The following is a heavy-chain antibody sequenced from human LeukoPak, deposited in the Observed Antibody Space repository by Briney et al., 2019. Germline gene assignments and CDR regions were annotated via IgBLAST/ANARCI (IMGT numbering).Heavy chain of an antibody. V-gene: IGHV3-23*01. D-gene: IGHD5-18*01. CDR3: AKDRGIQLCLHY. J-gene: IGHJ4*02. CDR2: ISGNSDST. Sequence: PGGSLRLSCAASGFTFSDAWMSWVRQAPGKGLEWVLAISGNSDSTYYADSVKGRFTISRGNSKNTLYLQMNSLRAEDTAVYYCAKDRGIQLCLHYWGQGTLVTVSS. CDR1: GFTFSDAW.